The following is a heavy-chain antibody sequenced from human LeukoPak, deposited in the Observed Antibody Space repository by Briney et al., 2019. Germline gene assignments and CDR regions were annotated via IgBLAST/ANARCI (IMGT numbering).Heavy chain of an antibody. CDR1: GFTFSIYG. CDR3: AKDEDIVVVPAAPSVGMDV. V-gene: IGHV3-30*18. D-gene: IGHD2-2*01. CDR2: ISYDGSNK. J-gene: IGHJ6*02. Sequence: GGSLRLSCAASGFTFSIYGMHWVRQAPGKGLEWVAVISYDGSNKYYADSVKGRFTISRDNSKNTLYLQMNSLRAEDTAVYYCAKDEDIVVVPAAPSVGMDVWGQGTTVTVSS.